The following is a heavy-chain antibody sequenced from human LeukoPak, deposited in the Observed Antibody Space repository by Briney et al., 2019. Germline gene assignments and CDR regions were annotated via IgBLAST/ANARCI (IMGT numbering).Heavy chain of an antibody. CDR1: GFTFDDYG. CDR2: INWNGGST. V-gene: IGHV3-20*04. CDR3: ARSHDHTFGGAFDI. D-gene: IGHD3-16*01. Sequence: PGGSLRLSCAASGFTFDDYGMSWVRQAPGKGLEWVSGINWNGGSTGYADSVKGRFTISRDNAKNSLYLQMNSLRAEDTALYYCARSHDHTFGGAFDIWGQGTMVTVSS. J-gene: IGHJ3*02.